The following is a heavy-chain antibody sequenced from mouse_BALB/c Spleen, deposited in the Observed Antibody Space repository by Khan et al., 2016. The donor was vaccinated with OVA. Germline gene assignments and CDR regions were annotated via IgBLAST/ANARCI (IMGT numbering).Heavy chain of an antibody. CDR3: ARSLYYSDSYAMDY. CDR1: GYSITSDFA. Sequence: EVQLQESGPGLVKPSQSLSLTCTVTGYSITSDFAWNWIRQFPGNKLEWMGYISSTGSTSYSPSLKSRISITRDPSKNQFFLHLSSVTTEDPATYYCARSLYYSDSYAMDYWGQGTSVTVSS. J-gene: IGHJ4*01. CDR2: ISSTGST. D-gene: IGHD2-13*01. V-gene: IGHV3-2*02.